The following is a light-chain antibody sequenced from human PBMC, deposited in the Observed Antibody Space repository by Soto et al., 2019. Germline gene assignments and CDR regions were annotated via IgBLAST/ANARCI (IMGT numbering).Light chain of an antibody. CDR1: SSDVGGYKY. CDR2: DVS. J-gene: IGLJ1*01. CDR3: SSYTSSSTYV. Sequence: QSALTQPASVSGSPGQSITISYTGTSSDVGGYKYVSWYQQHPGKAPKLMIYDVSNRPSGVSSRFSGSRSGNTASLTISGLQAEDEADYYCSSYTSSSTYVFGTGTKLTVL. V-gene: IGLV2-14*01.